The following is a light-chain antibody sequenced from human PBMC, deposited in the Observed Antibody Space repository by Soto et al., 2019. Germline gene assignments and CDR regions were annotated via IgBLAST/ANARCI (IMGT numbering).Light chain of an antibody. CDR1: QSVSSSY. J-gene: IGKJ1*01. CDR2: GAS. Sequence: EIVLTQSPGTLSLSPGERATLSCRASQSVSSSYLAWYQQKPGQAPRLLIYGASSRATGIPDRFSGSGSGTDFTLNISRLEPEDLAVYYCQEYGSSGWTFGQGTKVEIQ. CDR3: QEYGSSGWT. V-gene: IGKV3-20*01.